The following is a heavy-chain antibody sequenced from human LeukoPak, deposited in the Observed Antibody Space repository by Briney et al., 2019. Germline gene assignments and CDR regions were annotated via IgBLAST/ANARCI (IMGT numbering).Heavy chain of an antibody. J-gene: IGHJ4*02. CDR2: INHSGSN. CDR1: GGSFSGYY. V-gene: IGHV4-34*01. Sequence: NPSETLSLTCAVYGGSFSGYYWSWIRQPPGKGLDWIGEINHSGSNNYNPSLKSRATISVDTSKNQFSLKLSSVTAADTAVYYCARARIAAAGSTDYWGQGTLVTVSS. CDR3: ARARIAAAGSTDY. D-gene: IGHD6-13*01.